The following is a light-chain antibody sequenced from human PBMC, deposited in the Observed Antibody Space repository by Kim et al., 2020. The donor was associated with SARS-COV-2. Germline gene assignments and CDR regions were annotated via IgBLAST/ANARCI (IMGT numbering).Light chain of an antibody. CDR3: NSRDSSGNHWV. CDR2: GKN. CDR1: SLRSYY. Sequence: AWGQTVRITCKGDSLRSYYASWYQQQPGQAPVLVIYGKNNRPSGIPDRFSGSSSGNTASLTITGAQAEDEADYYCNSRDSSGNHWVFGGGTQLTVL. V-gene: IGLV3-19*01. J-gene: IGLJ3*02.